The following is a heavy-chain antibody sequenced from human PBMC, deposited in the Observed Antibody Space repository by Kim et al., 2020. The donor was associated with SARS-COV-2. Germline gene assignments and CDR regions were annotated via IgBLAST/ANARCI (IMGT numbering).Heavy chain of an antibody. CDR1: GFIFSNSW. D-gene: IGHD3-16*01. Sequence: GGSLRLSCTASGFIFSNSWMNWVRQAPGKGLEWVASMNPDGSRQAYVDSVKGRFTISRDNGKNSLFLEMNSLRDEDTSLYYCARDPAFGAVDIWGRGTLVIVSS. V-gene: IGHV3-7*01. CDR3: ARDPAFGAVDI. CDR2: MNPDGSRQ. J-gene: IGHJ2*01.